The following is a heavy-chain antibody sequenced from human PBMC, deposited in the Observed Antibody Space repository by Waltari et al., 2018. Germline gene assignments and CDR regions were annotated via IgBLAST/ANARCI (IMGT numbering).Heavy chain of an antibody. D-gene: IGHD2-15*01. V-gene: IGHV3-53*01. CDR1: GFTVSSTY. CDR3: TTRVAISGVPGMPDY. CDR2: SYSHGPT. J-gene: IGHJ4*02. Sequence: EVQLVESGGGLIQAGGSLRLSCAASGFTVSSTYMAWVRQAPGKGLESVAISYSHGPTSYADSVKGRFTISIDNSKNTLFLQMSSVRVDDTAMYYCTTRVAISGVPGMPDYWGQGTLVTVSS.